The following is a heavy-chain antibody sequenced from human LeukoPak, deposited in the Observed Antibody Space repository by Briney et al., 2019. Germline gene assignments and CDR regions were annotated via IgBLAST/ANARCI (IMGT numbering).Heavy chain of an antibody. D-gene: IGHD3-10*01. CDR2: IYYSGST. CDR3: ARSYYYGSGSHNYYYYYGMDV. V-gene: IGHV4-30-4*01. J-gene: IGHJ6*02. Sequence: SQTLSLTCTVSGGSISSGDYYWSWIRQPPGKGLEWIGYIYYSGSTYYNPSLKSRVAISVDTSKNQFSLKLSSVTAADTAVYYCARSYYYGSGSHNYYYYYGMDVWGQGTTVTVSS. CDR1: GGSISSGDYY.